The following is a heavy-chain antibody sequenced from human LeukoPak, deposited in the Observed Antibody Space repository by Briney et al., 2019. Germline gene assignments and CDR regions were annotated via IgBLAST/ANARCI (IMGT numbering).Heavy chain of an antibody. CDR1: GGYFSGFY. CDR2: ISYSGTT. D-gene: IGHD3-9*01. J-gene: IGHJ6*03. Sequence: PSETLSLTCVVDGGYFSGFYWTWVRQAPGKGLEWIGEISYSGTTKYNPSLKSRVTIEVDTSKKQISLNLSSMTAADTAAYYCAKGKAGHYHSVTDEYYYYMDVWGKGTTVIVSS. CDR3: AKGKAGHYHSVTDEYYYYMDV. V-gene: IGHV4-34*01.